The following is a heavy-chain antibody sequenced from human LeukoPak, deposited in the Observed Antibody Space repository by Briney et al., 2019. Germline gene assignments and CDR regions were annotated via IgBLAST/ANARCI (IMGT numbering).Heavy chain of an antibody. J-gene: IGHJ4*02. CDR2: INPNSGAT. CDR3: ARVKKLMPELEF. D-gene: IGHD2-2*01. Sequence: GASVKVSCKSSGYTFTDYFIHWVRQAPGQGLEWMGWINPNSGATKRAQKFQGRVSMTRDTSINTAYMDLTNLRSDDTAIFYCARVKKLMPELEFWGQGTLVTVSS. V-gene: IGHV1-2*02. CDR1: GYTFTDYF.